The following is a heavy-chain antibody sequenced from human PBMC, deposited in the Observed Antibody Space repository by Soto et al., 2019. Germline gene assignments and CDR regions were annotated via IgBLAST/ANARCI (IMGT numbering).Heavy chain of an antibody. CDR1: GGSGSSGSSY. V-gene: IGHV4-61*01. D-gene: IGHD2-2*01. Sequence: SETLSLTCTVSGGSGSSGSSYWSWIRQPPGKGLEWIRYIYYSGSTNYNPSLKSRVTISVDTSKNQFSLKLSSVTAADTAVYYCARDSRYCSSTSCHYYYYYGMDVWGQGTTVTVSS. J-gene: IGHJ6*02. CDR2: IYYSGST. CDR3: ARDSRYCSSTSCHYYYYYGMDV.